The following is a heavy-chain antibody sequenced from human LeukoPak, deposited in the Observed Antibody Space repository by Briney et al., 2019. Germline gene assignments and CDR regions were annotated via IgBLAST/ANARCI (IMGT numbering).Heavy chain of an antibody. CDR3: ARFTAPVTF. Sequence: ASVKVSCKASGYTFTGYYMHSVRHAPGQGLEWMGWINPNSGGTNYAQKFQARVTMTRDTSISTAYMELSRLRSDDTAVYYCARFTAPVTFWGQGTLVTVSS. CDR2: INPNSGGT. J-gene: IGHJ4*02. V-gene: IGHV1-2*02. D-gene: IGHD2/OR15-2a*01. CDR1: GYTFTGYY.